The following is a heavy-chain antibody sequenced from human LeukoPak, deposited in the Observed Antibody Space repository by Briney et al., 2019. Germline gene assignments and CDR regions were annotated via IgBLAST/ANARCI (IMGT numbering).Heavy chain of an antibody. D-gene: IGHD6-19*01. V-gene: IGHV3-53*01. CDR1: GFTVSSNY. Sequence: PGGSLGLSCAASGFTVSSNYMSWVRQAPGKGLEWVSVIYSGGSTYYADSVKGRFTISRDNSKNTLYLQMNSLRAEDTAVYYCARDSSGWYSGGDYWGQGTLVTVSS. CDR3: ARDSSGWYSGGDY. J-gene: IGHJ4*02. CDR2: IYSGGST.